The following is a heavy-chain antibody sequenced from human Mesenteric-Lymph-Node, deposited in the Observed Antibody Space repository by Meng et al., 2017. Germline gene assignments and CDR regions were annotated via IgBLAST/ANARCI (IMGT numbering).Heavy chain of an antibody. D-gene: IGHD6-13*01. J-gene: IGHJ6*02. Sequence: GGSLRLSCAASGFTFDDYAMHWVRQAPGKGLEWVSGISWNSGSIGYADSVKGRFTISRDNAKNSLYLQMNSLRAEDTALYYCAKDINSQQLAKEYYYYYGMDVWGQGTTVTVSS. CDR3: AKDINSQQLAKEYYYYYGMDV. V-gene: IGHV3-9*01. CDR2: ISWNSGSI. CDR1: GFTFDDYA.